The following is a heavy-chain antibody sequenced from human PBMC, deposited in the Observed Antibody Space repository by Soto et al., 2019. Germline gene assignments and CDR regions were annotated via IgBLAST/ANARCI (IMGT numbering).Heavy chain of an antibody. Sequence: QVQLVQSGAEVKKPEAPVNVSCKASGYTFTVYDMHWVRQAPGQGLEWMGWINPKSGGTMYPQKFQGRVTMTWDTSICTAYMALTRLRSDDTAVYYCARDLAKGGGSAGFDYWGQGTLVTVSS. CDR2: INPKSGGT. CDR1: GYTFTVYD. J-gene: IGHJ4*02. CDR3: ARDLAKGGGSAGFDY. D-gene: IGHD1-26*01. V-gene: IGHV1-2*02.